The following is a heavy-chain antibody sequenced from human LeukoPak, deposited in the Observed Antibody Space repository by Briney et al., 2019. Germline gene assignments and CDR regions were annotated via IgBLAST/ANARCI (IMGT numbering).Heavy chain of an antibody. J-gene: IGHJ4*02. CDR3: ATGGYGIVVAPFDY. D-gene: IGHD2-21*01. CDR2: ISYDGSNK. V-gene: IGHV3-30*03. CDR1: GFTFSSYG. Sequence: GRSLRLSCAASGFTFSSYGMHWVRQAPGKGLEWAAVISYDGSNKYYADSVKGRFTISRDNSKNTLYLQMNSLRAEDTAVYYCATGGYGIVVAPFDYWGQGTLVTVSS.